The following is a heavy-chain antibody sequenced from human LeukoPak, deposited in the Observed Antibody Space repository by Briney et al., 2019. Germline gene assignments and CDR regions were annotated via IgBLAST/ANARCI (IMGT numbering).Heavy chain of an antibody. V-gene: IGHV4-59*01. CDR3: ARTLKTYYYGSGEIPFFDY. CDR1: GGSISSYY. Sequence: SETLSLTCTVSGGSISSYYWSWIRQPPGKGLEWIGYIYYSGSTNYNPSLKSRVTISVDTSKNQFSLKLSSVTAADTAVYYCARTLKTYYYGSGEIPFFDYWGQGTLVTVSS. D-gene: IGHD3-10*01. J-gene: IGHJ4*02. CDR2: IYYSGST.